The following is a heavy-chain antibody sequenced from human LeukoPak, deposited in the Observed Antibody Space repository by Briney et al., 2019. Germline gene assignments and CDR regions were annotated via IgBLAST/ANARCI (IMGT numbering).Heavy chain of an antibody. V-gene: IGHV3-23*01. D-gene: IGHD6-13*01. CDR2: ISGSGGST. CDR1: GFTVSSNY. CDR3: AKDQSSSWYTKTDY. Sequence: GGSLRLSCAASGFTVSSNYMSWVRQAPGKGLEWVSGISGSGGSTYYADSVKGRFTISRDNSKNTLYLQMNSLRAEDTAVFYCAKDQSSSWYTKTDYWGQGTLVTVSS. J-gene: IGHJ4*02.